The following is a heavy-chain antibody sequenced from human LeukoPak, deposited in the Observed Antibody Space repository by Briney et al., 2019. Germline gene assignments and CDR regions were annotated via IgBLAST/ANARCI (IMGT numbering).Heavy chain of an antibody. Sequence: SETLSLTCTVSGGSLSSSSYYWGWVRQPPGKGLEWIGSIYYSVSTYYNPSLKSRVTISVDTSKNQFSLKLSSVTAADTAVYYCARQGGIPGGLDPWGQGTLVTVSS. CDR2: IYYSVST. J-gene: IGHJ5*02. D-gene: IGHD1-26*01. CDR1: GGSLSSSSYY. CDR3: ARQGGIPGGLDP. V-gene: IGHV4-39*01.